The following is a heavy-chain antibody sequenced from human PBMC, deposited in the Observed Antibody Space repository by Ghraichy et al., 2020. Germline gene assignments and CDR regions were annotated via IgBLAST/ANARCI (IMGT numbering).Heavy chain of an antibody. CDR3: ARGAIVVVVAATPYFDY. CDR1: GGTFSSYA. J-gene: IGHJ4*02. D-gene: IGHD2-15*01. Sequence: SVKVSCKASGGTFSSYAISWVRQAPGQGLEWMGGIIPIFGTANYAQKFQGRVTITADKSTSTAYMELSSLRSEDTAVYYCARGAIVVVVAATPYFDYWGQGTLVTVSS. CDR2: IIPIFGTA. V-gene: IGHV1-69*06.